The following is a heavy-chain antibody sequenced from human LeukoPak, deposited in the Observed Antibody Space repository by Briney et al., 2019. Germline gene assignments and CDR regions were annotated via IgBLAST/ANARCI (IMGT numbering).Heavy chain of an antibody. J-gene: IGHJ5*02. D-gene: IGHD2-2*01. CDR1: GYTFTGYY. Sequence: ASVKVSCKASGYTFTGYYMHWVRQAPGQGLEWMGWINPNSGGTNYAQKFQGRVTMTRDTSISTAYMELNRLRSDDTAVYYCARTFVVPATPFDPWGQGTLVTVSS. CDR3: ARTFVVPATPFDP. V-gene: IGHV1-2*02. CDR2: INPNSGGT.